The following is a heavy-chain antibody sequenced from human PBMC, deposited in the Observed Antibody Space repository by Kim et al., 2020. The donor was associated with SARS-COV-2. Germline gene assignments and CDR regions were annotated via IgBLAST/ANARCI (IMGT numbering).Heavy chain of an antibody. CDR3: ARDTGLRYLDWLQDWYFDL. CDR2: ISSSSSYT. D-gene: IGHD3-9*01. V-gene: IGHV3-11*06. J-gene: IGHJ2*01. CDR1: GFTFSDYY. Sequence: GGSLRLSCAAFGFTFSDYYMSWIRQAPGKGLEWVSYISSSSSYTNYADSVKGRFTISRDNAKNPLYLQMNSLRAEDTAVYYCARDTGLRYLDWLQDWYFDLWGRGTLHTVSS.